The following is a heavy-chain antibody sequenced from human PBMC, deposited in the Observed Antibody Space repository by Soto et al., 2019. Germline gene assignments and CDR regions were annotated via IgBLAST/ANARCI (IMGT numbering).Heavy chain of an antibody. CDR3: ASSDGGSTIAL. CDR2: IYYSGST. D-gene: IGHD2-21*01. J-gene: IGHJ4*02. V-gene: IGHV4-39*01. Sequence: QLQLQESGPGLVKPSETLSLTCSVSGGSISSSSYYWGWIRQPPGKGLQWIGTIYYSGSTYYIPALNSRVFLSVYTSKNQSSLTLRSATAADTAVYYCASSDGGSTIALWGQGALVTASS. CDR1: GGSISSSSYY.